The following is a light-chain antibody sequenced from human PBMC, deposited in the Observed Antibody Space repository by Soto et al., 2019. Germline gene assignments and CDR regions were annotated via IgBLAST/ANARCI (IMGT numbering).Light chain of an antibody. CDR3: SSYTSSSTRG. J-gene: IGLJ1*01. CDR1: SSDVGGYNY. CDR2: EVS. Sequence: QSVLTQPASVSGSPGQSITISCTGTSSDVGGYNYVSWYQQHPGKAPKLMIYEVSNRPSGVSNRFSGSKSGNTASLTISGLQAEDEADYYCSSYTSSSTRGFGTGTKVTV. V-gene: IGLV2-14*01.